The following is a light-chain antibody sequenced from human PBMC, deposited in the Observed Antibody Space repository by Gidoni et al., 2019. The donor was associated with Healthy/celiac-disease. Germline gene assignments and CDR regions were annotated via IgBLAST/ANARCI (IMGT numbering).Light chain of an antibody. Sequence: EIVLTQSPGTLSLSPGQSATLSCSASQSISSSQLAWYQQKPGQAPRPLMYGASSRATGIPDRFSGSGSGTDFTLTISRLEPEDFAVYYCQHFGNFXGXTKVX. CDR1: QSISSSQ. CDR2: GAS. CDR3: QHFGN. V-gene: IGKV3-20*01. J-gene: IGKJ4*01.